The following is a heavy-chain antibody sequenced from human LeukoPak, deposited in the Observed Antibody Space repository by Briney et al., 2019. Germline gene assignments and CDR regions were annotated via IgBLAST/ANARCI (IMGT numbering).Heavy chain of an antibody. J-gene: IGHJ4*02. D-gene: IGHD6-13*01. Sequence: GGSLRLSCAASGFTFSSYGMSWVRQAPGKGLEWVSSISSSSSYIYYADSVKGRFTISRDNAKNSLYLQMNSLRAEDTAVYYCARASPTGSSRTSPFDYWGQGTLVTVSS. CDR3: ARASPTGSSRTSPFDY. V-gene: IGHV3-21*01. CDR1: GFTFSSYG. CDR2: ISSSSSYI.